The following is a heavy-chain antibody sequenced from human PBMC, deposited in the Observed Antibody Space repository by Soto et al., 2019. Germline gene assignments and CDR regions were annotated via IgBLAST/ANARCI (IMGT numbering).Heavy chain of an antibody. J-gene: IGHJ1*01. CDR1: GFTFSTYW. CDR2: ISENGGIT. Sequence: GGSLRLSCAASGFTFSTYWIQWVRQVPGEGLVWVSSISENGGITVYADSVKGRFTISRDNAKNTLYLQMDGLRVEDTAIYYCAREYYSSGTYSGQGTLVTAPQ. CDR3: AREYYSSGTY. V-gene: IGHV3-74*01. D-gene: IGHD3-10*01.